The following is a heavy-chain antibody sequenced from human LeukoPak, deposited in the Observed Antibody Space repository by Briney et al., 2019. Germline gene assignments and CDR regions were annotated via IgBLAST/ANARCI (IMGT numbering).Heavy chain of an antibody. Sequence: GGSPRLSCAASGFMFSSYAMSWVRQAPGKGLEWVSAISGSGGSTYYADSVKGRFTISRDNSRNTLYLQMSSLRAEDTAVYYCARVSLGDYYYYYGMDVWGQGTTVTVSS. CDR2: ISGSGGST. CDR1: GFMFSSYA. V-gene: IGHV3-23*01. CDR3: ARVSLGDYYYYYGMDV. D-gene: IGHD2-21*02. J-gene: IGHJ6*02.